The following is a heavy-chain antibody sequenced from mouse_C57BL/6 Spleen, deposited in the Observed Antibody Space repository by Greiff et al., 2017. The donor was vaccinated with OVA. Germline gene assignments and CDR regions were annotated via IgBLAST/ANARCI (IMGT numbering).Heavy chain of an antibody. J-gene: IGHJ2*01. CDR1: GFNIKDYY. CDR2: IDPEDGET. V-gene: IGHV14-2*01. D-gene: IGHD1-1*01. CDR3: AWITTVVATEDFDY. Sequence: EVQLQQSGAELVRPGASVKLSCTASGFNIKDYYMHWVKQRPEQGLEWIGRIDPEDGETKYAPNFQGKATITADTSSNTAYLQLSSLTSEDTAVYYGAWITTVVATEDFDYWGQGTTLTVSS.